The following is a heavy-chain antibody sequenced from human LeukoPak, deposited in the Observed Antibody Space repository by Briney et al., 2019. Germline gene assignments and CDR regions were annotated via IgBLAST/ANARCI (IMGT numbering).Heavy chain of an antibody. V-gene: IGHV3-49*04. CDR2: IRRKANDGTT. CDR3: TRADGDYDHRFFDF. CDR1: GFNFGDYG. J-gene: IGHJ4*02. Sequence: GGSLRLSCTASGFNFGDYGLSWVRQAPGKGLEWIGFIRRKANDGTTEYAASVKGRFTISRDDSKTIAYLQMNGLQTEDTGLYYCTRADGDYDHRFFDFWGQGTQVIVSS. D-gene: IGHD4-17*01.